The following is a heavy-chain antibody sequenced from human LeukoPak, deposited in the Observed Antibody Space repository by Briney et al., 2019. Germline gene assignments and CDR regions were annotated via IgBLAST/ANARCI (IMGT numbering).Heavy chain of an antibody. CDR1: NGSISSGDYY. CDR2: IYYNGNT. D-gene: IGHD3-10*01. CDR3: ARIPRRFGELLGFDY. Sequence: SETLSLTCTVSNGSISSGDYYWSWIRQPPGKGLEWIGYIYYNGNTFYTPSLKSRVTISVDTSKNQFSLKLSSVTAADTAVYYCARIPRRFGELLGFDYWGQGTLVTVSS. J-gene: IGHJ4*02. V-gene: IGHV4-30-4*01.